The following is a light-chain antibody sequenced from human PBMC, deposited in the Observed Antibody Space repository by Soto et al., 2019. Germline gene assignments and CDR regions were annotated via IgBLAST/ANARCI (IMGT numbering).Light chain of an antibody. J-gene: IGLJ1*01. V-gene: IGLV1-47*01. CDR1: SSNIGSNY. Sequence: QSVLTQPPSASGTPGQRVTISCSGSSSNIGSNYVYWYQQPPGTAPKLLIYRNNQRPSGVPDRFSGSKSGTSASLAISGLRFEDEADYYCAAWDDSLSGYVFGTGTKVTVL. CDR2: RNN. CDR3: AAWDDSLSGYV.